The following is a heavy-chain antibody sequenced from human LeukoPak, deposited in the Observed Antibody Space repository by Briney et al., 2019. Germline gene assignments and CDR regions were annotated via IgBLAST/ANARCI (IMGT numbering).Heavy chain of an antibody. D-gene: IGHD2-21*01. CDR1: GFPFETNA. CDR2: IGNTET. CDR3: AKDWIPVNPVFDCFDP. V-gene: IGHV3-23*01. Sequence: GGSLRLSCATSGFPFETNAMSWVRQAPGKGLEWVATIGNTETFYADSVTGRFTISRDNSKITVNLQMNRLRVEDTAIYYCAKDWIPVNPVFDCFDPRGQGTLVTVSS. J-gene: IGHJ4*01.